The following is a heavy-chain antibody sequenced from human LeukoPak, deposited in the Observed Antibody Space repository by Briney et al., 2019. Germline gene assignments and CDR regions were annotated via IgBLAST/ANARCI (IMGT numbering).Heavy chain of an antibody. CDR3: ARDAMVRGVISMYYYYYGMDV. D-gene: IGHD3-10*01. V-gene: IGHV4-30-4*01. CDR2: IYYSGST. CDR1: GGSISSGDYY. J-gene: IGHJ6*02. Sequence: SQTLSLTCTVSGGSISSGDYYWSWIRQPPGKGLEWIGYIYYSGSTYYNPSLKSRVTISVDTSKNQFSLELSSVTAADTAVYYCARDAMVRGVISMYYYYYGMDVWGQGTTVTVSS.